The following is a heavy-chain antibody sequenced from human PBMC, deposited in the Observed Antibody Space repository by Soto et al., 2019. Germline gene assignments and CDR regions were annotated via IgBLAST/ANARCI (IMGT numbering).Heavy chain of an antibody. D-gene: IGHD6-13*01. Sequence: SLRLSCEASGFTFTTYSLNCVRQVPGKGLEWVSSISSSSTYIYYSDSVRGRFTISRDNAKNSLYLQMKSLRAEDTAVYYCARDPGSRGNYYFDFWGQGTLVTVSS. CDR2: ISSSSTYI. J-gene: IGHJ4*02. CDR1: GFTFTTYS. CDR3: ARDPGSRGNYYFDF. V-gene: IGHV3-21*01.